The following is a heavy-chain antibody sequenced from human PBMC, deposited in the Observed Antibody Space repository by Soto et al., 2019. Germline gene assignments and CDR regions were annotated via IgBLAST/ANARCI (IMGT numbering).Heavy chain of an antibody. D-gene: IGHD3-22*01. Sequence: PSATLSVTCTVSGGSISSGGYYWSWIRQHPGKGLEWIGYIYYSGSTYYNPSLKSRVTISVDTSKNQFSLKLSSVTAADTAVYYCARSYYYDSSGYYYYYGMDVWGQGTTVTVSS. CDR2: IYYSGST. V-gene: IGHV4-31*03. J-gene: IGHJ6*02. CDR1: GGSISSGGYY. CDR3: ARSYYYDSSGYYYYYGMDV.